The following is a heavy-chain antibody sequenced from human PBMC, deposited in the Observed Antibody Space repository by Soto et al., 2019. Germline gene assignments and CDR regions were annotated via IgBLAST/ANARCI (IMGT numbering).Heavy chain of an antibody. V-gene: IGHV3-23*01. J-gene: IGHJ6*02. CDR1: GFTFSSYA. CDR2: ISGSGGST. Sequence: EVQLLESGGGLVQPGGSLRLSCAASGFTFSSYAMSWVRQAPGKGLAWVSGISGSGGSTYYADSVKGRFTISRDNSKNTLYLQMNSLRAEDTAVYYCAKDIKGGYSSSPPLYFYYGMDVWGQGTTVTVSS. CDR3: AKDIKGGYSSSPPLYFYYGMDV. D-gene: IGHD6-13*01.